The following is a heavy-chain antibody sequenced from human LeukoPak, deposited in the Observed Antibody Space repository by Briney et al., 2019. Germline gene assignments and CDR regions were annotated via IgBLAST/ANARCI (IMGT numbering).Heavy chain of an antibody. CDR2: ISGSGGST. Sequence: GGSLRLSCAASGFTFSSYAMSWVRQAPGKGLEWVSAISGSGGSTYYADSVKGRFTISRDNSKNTLYLQMNSLRAEDTAVYYCARDVGATTYGYWGQGTLVTVSS. V-gene: IGHV3-23*01. CDR1: GFTFSSYA. D-gene: IGHD1-26*01. CDR3: ARDVGATTYGY. J-gene: IGHJ4*02.